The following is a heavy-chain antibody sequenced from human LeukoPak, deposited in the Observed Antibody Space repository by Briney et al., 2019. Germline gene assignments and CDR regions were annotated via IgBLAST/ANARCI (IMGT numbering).Heavy chain of an antibody. CDR2: SGST. J-gene: IGHJ6*02. Sequence: SETLSLTCTVSGGSFSDYYWTWLRQPPGEGLEWIGYSGSTNYNPSLKSRVTISIDTSKRHFSLTLSSVTAADTAVYYCARTRRHYYGSGKNLTPRPAGLDAWGQGTTVIVSS. D-gene: IGHD3-10*01. V-gene: IGHV4-59*01. CDR1: GGSFSDYY. CDR3: ARTRRHYYGSGKNLTPRPAGLDA.